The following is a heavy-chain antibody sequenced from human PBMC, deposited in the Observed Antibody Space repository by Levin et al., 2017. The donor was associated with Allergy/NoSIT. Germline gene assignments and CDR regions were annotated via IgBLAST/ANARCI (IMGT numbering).Heavy chain of an antibody. V-gene: IGHV5-51*01. D-gene: IGHD3-22*01. J-gene: IGHJ4*02. Sequence: PGGSLRLSCKGSGYSFTSYWIGWVRQMPGKGLEWMGIIYPGDSDTRYSPSFQGQVTISADKSISTAYLQWSSLKASDTAMYYCARHRYYYDSSGHWNLDYWGQGTLVTVSS. CDR3: ARHRYYYDSSGHWNLDY. CDR1: GYSFTSYW. CDR2: IYPGDSDT.